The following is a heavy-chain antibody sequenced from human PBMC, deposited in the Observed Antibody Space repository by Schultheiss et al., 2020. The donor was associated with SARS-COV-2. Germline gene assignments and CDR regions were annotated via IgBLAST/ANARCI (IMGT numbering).Heavy chain of an antibody. V-gene: IGHV3-9*01. Sequence: GGSLRLSCAASGFTFDDYAMHWVRQAPGKGLEWVSGISWNSGSIGYADSVKGRFTISRDNAKNSLYLQMNSLRDEDTAVYYCARELGGSYRFDYWGQGTLVTVSS. D-gene: IGHD1-26*01. CDR3: ARELGGSYRFDY. CDR2: ISWNSGSI. J-gene: IGHJ4*02. CDR1: GFTFDDYA.